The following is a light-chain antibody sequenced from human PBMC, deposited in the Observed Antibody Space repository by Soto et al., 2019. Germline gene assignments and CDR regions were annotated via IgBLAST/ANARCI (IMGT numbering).Light chain of an antibody. Sequence: QSALTQPASVSGSPGQSITISCTGTRSDVGYYDYVSWYQQHPGKAPTLVIYDVSHRPSGVSDRFSGSKSGNTASLTISGLQADDEGDYYCSSYTTTYTWMFGGGTKLTVL. V-gene: IGLV2-14*01. CDR3: SSYTTTYTWM. J-gene: IGLJ3*02. CDR1: RSDVGYYDY. CDR2: DVS.